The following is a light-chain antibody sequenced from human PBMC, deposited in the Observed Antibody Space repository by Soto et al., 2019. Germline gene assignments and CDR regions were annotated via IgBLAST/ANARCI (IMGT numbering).Light chain of an antibody. CDR2: KAS. CDR1: KTIGSG. Sequence: DIQMTQSPSTLSGSVGARVTITCRAIKTIGSGLAWNQQKPGKAPKPLTYKASTLKSGGPSRFSGSGSGTEFTLTISSLQPDDFATYYCQHYNSYSEAFGQGTKVELK. CDR3: QHYNSYSEA. V-gene: IGKV1-5*03. J-gene: IGKJ1*01.